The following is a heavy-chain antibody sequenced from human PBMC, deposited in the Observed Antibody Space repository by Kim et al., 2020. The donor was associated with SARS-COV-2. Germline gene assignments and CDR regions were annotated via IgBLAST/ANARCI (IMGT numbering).Heavy chain of an antibody. CDR3: ARRVSVAGFFDY. Sequence: YYADSVKGRFTISRDNAKNSLYLKMNSLRAEDTAVYYCARRVSVAGFFDYWGQGTLVTVSS. V-gene: IGHV3-21*01. J-gene: IGHJ4*02. D-gene: IGHD6-19*01.